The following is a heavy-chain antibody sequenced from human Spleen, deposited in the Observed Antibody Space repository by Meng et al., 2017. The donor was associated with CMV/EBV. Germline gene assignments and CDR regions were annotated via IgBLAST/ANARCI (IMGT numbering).Heavy chain of an antibody. D-gene: IGHD2-15*01. Sequence: SETLSLTCNVPGGSISNIPYYWVWIRQPPGKGLEWIGSLYFIGITYYNPSLKSRVTISVDTSKNLFSLKLSSGTATDTAVYYCARPAGDCSGNDNFQHWGQGTLVTVSS. V-gene: IGHV4-39*01. CDR1: GGSISNIPYY. CDR3: ARPAGDCSGNDNFQH. J-gene: IGHJ1*01. CDR2: LYFIGIT.